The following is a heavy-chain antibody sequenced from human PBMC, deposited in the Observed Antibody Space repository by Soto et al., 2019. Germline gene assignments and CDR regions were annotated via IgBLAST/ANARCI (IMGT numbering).Heavy chain of an antibody. D-gene: IGHD2-15*01. CDR2: MYDSGTT. V-gene: IGHV4-39*01. Sequence: SETLSLTCTVSGASISSIMYSWGWIRQTPGKGLEWIGTMYDSGTTYYNPSLKSRVAMSVDTSRNQFSQKLSSVTAADTAVYYCATRAVGVCVTAWGQGPLVTVPS. CDR3: ATRAVGVCVTA. J-gene: IGHJ5*02. CDR1: GASISSIMYS.